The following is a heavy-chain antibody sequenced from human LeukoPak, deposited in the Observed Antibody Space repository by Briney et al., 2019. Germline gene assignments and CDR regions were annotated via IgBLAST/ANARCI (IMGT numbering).Heavy chain of an antibody. V-gene: IGHV5-51*01. CDR3: ARQGLRYLDWSVDS. J-gene: IGHJ4*02. D-gene: IGHD3-3*01. CDR2: IYPGDSDT. CDR1: GYSFTSYW. Sequence: PGESLKISCKGSGYSFTSYWIGWVRQMPGKGLEWMGTIYPGDSDTRYSPSFQGQVTISVDKSINTAYLQWSSLKASDTAVYYCARQGLRYLDWSVDSWGQGTLVTVSS.